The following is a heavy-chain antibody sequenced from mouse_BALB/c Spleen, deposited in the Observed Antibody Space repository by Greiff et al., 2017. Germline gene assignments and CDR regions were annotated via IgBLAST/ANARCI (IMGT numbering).Heavy chain of an antibody. CDR3: ARSYGYDYAMDY. Sequence: VQLQQSGAELVKPGASVKLSCTASGFNIKDTYMHWVKQRPEQGLEWIGRIDPANGNTKYDPKFQGKATITADTSSNTAYLQLSSLTSEDTAVYYRARSYGYDYAMDYWGQGTSVTVSS. CDR1: GFNIKDTY. CDR2: IDPANGNT. D-gene: IGHD1-2*01. J-gene: IGHJ4*01. V-gene: IGHV14-3*02.